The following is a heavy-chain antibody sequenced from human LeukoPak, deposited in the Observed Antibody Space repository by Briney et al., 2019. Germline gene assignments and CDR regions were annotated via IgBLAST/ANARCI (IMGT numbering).Heavy chain of an antibody. CDR1: GLTFGDYA. V-gene: IGHV3-49*03. J-gene: IGHJ5*02. CDR2: IGSNAYGGTT. Sequence: GGSLRLSCTTSGLTFGDYALSWFRQAPGKGLEWVGFIGSNAYGGTTEYAASVKGRFTISRDDSKSIAYLQMNSLKTEDTAVYCCTSHPYSSTWYLPPWGQGTLVTVSS. D-gene: IGHD6-13*01. CDR3: TSHPYSSTWYLPP.